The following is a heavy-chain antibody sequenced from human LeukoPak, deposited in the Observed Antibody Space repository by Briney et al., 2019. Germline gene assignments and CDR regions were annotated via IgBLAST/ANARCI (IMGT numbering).Heavy chain of an antibody. CDR3: ARWSGDYYDSSGYHGY. CDR1: GYTFTSYD. V-gene: IGHV1-8*03. Sequence: ASVKVSCKASGYTFTSYDINWGRQATGQGLEWMGWMNPNSGNTGYEQKFQGRVTITRNTSISTAYMELSSLRSEDTAVYYCARWSGDYYDSSGYHGYWGQGTLVTVSS. D-gene: IGHD3-22*01. CDR2: MNPNSGNT. J-gene: IGHJ4*02.